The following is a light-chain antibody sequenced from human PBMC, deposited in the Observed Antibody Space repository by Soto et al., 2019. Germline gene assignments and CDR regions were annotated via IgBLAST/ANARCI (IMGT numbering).Light chain of an antibody. Sequence: EIVLTQSPGTLSLSPGERATLSCRASQSVSSNYLAWYQQKPGQAPRLLIFGASSRDTAIPDRFSGSGSGKYFILTISRRGPEDLATNFCKQYGGSPWTFGKGTRVEIK. CDR3: KQYGGSPWT. CDR2: GAS. J-gene: IGKJ1*01. CDR1: QSVSSNY. V-gene: IGKV3-20*01.